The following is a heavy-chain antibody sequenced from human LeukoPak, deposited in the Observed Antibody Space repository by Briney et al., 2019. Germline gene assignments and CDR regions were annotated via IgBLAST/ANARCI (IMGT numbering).Heavy chain of an antibody. Sequence: ASVKVSCKASGYTFTSYYMHWVRQAPGQGLEWMGIINPSGGSTSYAQKFQGRVTMTRDTSTSTVYVELSSLRSEDTAVYYCARDMDHVVATSPFDYWGQGTLVTVSS. D-gene: IGHD5-12*01. J-gene: IGHJ4*02. CDR3: ARDMDHVVATSPFDY. V-gene: IGHV1-46*01. CDR1: GYTFTSYY. CDR2: INPSGGST.